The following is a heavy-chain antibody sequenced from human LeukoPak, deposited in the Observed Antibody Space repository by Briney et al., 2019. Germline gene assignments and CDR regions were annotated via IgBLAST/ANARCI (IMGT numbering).Heavy chain of an antibody. J-gene: IGHJ4*02. CDR3: ARVQPNSGSYYDY. CDR1: GFTFSSYW. CDR2: INSDGSST. Sequence: GGSLRLSCAASGFTFSSYWTHWVRQAPGKGLVWVSRINSDGSSTSYADSVKGRFTISRDNAKNTLYLQMNSLRAEDTAVYYCARVQPNSGSYYDYWGQGTLVTVSS. V-gene: IGHV3-74*01. D-gene: IGHD1-26*01.